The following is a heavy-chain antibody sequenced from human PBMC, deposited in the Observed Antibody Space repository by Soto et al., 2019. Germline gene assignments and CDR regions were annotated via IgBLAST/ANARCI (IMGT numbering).Heavy chain of an antibody. D-gene: IGHD5-18*01. CDR3: AREQTALVNGFYYFDY. CDR2: INPSGGTT. CDR1: GYTFTKHS. V-gene: IGHV1-46*01. J-gene: IGHJ4*02. Sequence: GASVKVSCKASGYTFTKHSMHWVRQAPGQGLEWVGIINPSGGTTDYAQKFQGRVTMTRDTSTSTVYLDLSSLRFEDTAVYYCAREQTALVNGFYYFDYWRQGTLVTVSS.